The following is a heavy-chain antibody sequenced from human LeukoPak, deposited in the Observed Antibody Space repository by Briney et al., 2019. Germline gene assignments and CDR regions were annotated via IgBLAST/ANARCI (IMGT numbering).Heavy chain of an antibody. J-gene: IGHJ4*02. CDR3: AKDRAPRAAAYYFDC. CDR1: GFTFSSYA. Sequence: PGGSLRLSCAASGFTFSSYAMHWVRQAPGKGLEWVAVIANDGKDKKSADSVKGRFTISRDNSKNTLYLQMNSLRDEDMAIYYCAKDRAPRAAAYYFDCWGQGTLVTASS. D-gene: IGHD6-13*01. CDR2: IANDGKDK. V-gene: IGHV3-30*18.